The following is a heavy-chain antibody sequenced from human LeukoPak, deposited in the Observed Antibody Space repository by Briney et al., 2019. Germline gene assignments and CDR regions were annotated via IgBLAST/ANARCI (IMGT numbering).Heavy chain of an antibody. CDR2: LSYDGSNK. J-gene: IGHJ4*02. CDR3: AKDRRALYSIAAAGTFDY. Sequence: GGSLRLSCAASTFTLRDYWMHWVRPAPGKGLGWGAVLSYDGSNKYYADSVKGRFTISRDNSKNTLYLQMNSLRAEDTAVYYCAKDRRALYSIAAAGTFDYWGQGTLVTVSS. D-gene: IGHD6-13*01. V-gene: IGHV3-30*18. CDR1: TFTLRDYW.